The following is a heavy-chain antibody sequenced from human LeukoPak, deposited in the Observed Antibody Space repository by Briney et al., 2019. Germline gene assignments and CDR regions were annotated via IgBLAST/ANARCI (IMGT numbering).Heavy chain of an antibody. CDR3: AIRPLDCSSTSCYTEAYYYMDV. Sequence: SVKVSCKASGGTFSSYTISWVRQAPGQGLEWMGRIIPILGIANYAQKSQGRVTITADKSTSTAYMELSSLRSEDTAVYYCAIRPLDCSSTSCYTEAYYYMDVWGKGTTVTVSS. CDR2: IIPILGIA. V-gene: IGHV1-69*02. J-gene: IGHJ6*03. CDR1: GGTFSSYT. D-gene: IGHD2-2*02.